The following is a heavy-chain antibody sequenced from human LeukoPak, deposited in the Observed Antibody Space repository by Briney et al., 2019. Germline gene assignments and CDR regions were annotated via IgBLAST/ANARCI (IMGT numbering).Heavy chain of an antibody. D-gene: IGHD3-10*01. V-gene: IGHV4-59*01. CDR2: IYYSGST. Sequence: SETLSLTCTVSGGSISSYYWSWTRQPPGKGLEWIGYIYYSGSTNYNPSLKSRVTISLDTSKNQFSLNLSSVTAADTAVYYCARSLLWFGDTTNFDYWGQGTLVTVSS. J-gene: IGHJ4*02. CDR3: ARSLLWFGDTTNFDY. CDR1: GGSISSYY.